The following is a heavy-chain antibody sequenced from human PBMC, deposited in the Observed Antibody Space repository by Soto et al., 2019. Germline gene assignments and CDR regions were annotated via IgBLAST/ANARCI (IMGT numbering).Heavy chain of an antibody. D-gene: IGHD6-6*01. CDR2: IWYDASNK. CDR1: GFSFSNYG. Sequence: GGSLRLSCAASGFSFSNYGMHWVRQAPGKGLEWVAVIWYDASNKYYADSVKGRFTISRDNSKNTLYLQMNSLRADDTAVYYCARAGDGYSSSSELHSYYYGMDVWGQGTTVTVSS. CDR3: ARAGDGYSSSSELHSYYYGMDV. J-gene: IGHJ6*02. V-gene: IGHV3-33*01.